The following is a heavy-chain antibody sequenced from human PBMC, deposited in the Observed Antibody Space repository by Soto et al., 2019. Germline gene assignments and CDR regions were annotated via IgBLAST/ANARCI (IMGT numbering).Heavy chain of an antibody. CDR2: ISSSSSYT. CDR1: GFTFSDYY. D-gene: IGHD1-20*01. V-gene: IGHV3-11*06. CDR3: ARHSPSTITRTIKMRGIGYYYYGMDV. Sequence: QVQLVESGGGLVKPGGSLRLSCAASGFTFSDYYMSWIRQAPGKGLEWVSYISSSSSYTNYADSVKGRFTISRDNAKNSLYLQRNSLRAEDTAVYYCARHSPSTITRTIKMRGIGYYYYGMDVWGQGTTVTVSS. J-gene: IGHJ6*02.